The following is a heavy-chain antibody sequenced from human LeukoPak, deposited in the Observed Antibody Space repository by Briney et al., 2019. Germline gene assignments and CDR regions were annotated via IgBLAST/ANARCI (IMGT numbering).Heavy chain of an antibody. V-gene: IGHV3-43D*03. D-gene: IGHD3-10*01. CDR2: ISWDGGST. CDR1: GFTFDDYA. CDR3: AKVGGSGSFYYYYYMDV. J-gene: IGHJ6*03. Sequence: GGSLRLSCAASGFTFDDYAMHWVRQAPGKGLEWVSLISWDGGSTYYADSVKGRFTISRDNSKNSLYLQMNSLRAEDTALYYCAKVGGSGSFYYYYYMDVWGKGTAVTVSS.